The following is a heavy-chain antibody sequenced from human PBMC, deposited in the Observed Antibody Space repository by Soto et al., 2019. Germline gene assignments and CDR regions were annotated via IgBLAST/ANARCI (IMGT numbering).Heavy chain of an antibody. V-gene: IGHV2-26*01. CDR2: IFSDNER. J-gene: IGHJ6*02. CDR3: ARMKVDSYQFYYAMDV. D-gene: IGHD3-9*01. Sequence: ETLSLTCTVSGGSISNAAYSWSWIRQPPGKGLEWLAHIFSDNERSYSTSLQGRLTISKDTSGSQVVLSMTNVDPVDTATYYCARMKVDSYQFYYAMDVWGQGTTVTVSS. CDR1: GGSISNAAYS.